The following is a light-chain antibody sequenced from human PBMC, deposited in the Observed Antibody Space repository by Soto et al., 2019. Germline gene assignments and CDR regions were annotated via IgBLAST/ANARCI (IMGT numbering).Light chain of an antibody. J-gene: IGKJ1*01. CDR2: AAS. V-gene: IGKV1-27*01. CDR3: QKYNSAPPWT. CDR1: QGISNY. Sequence: DIQMTQSPSSLSASVGDRVTITCRASQGISNYLAWYQQKPGKVPKLLIYAASTFQSGVPSRFSGSGSGTDFTLTISSLQPEDVATYYCQKYNSAPPWTCGQATKVEIK.